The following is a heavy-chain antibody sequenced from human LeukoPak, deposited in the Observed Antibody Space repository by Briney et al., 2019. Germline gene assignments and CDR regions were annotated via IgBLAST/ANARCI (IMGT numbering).Heavy chain of an antibody. D-gene: IGHD5-18*01. J-gene: IGHJ6*03. V-gene: IGHV1-18*01. CDR2: INTHNGDT. Sequence: GASVKVSCKASGYIFASFGITWVRQATGQGLEWMGWINTHNGDTNYAQKLQGRVTMTTDTSTSTAYMELRSLRSDDTAVYYCARVYSSLGLYYYYYMDVWGKGTTVTVSS. CDR1: GYIFASFG. CDR3: ARVYSSLGLYYYYYMDV.